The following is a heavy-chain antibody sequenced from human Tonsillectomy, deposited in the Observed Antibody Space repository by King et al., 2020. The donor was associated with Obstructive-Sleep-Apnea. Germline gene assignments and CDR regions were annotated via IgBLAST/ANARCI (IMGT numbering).Heavy chain of an antibody. D-gene: IGHD3-22*01. CDR1: GFTFSSYA. Sequence: VQLVESGGGVVQPGRSLRLSCAASGFTFSSYAMHWVRQAPGKGLEWVAVISYDGSNKYYADSVKGRFTISRDNSKNTLYLQMNSLRAEDTAVYYCARDWVTTKHYYDSSGRRGYYYGMDVWGQGTTVTVSS. J-gene: IGHJ6*02. CDR2: ISYDGSNK. CDR3: ARDWVTTKHYYDSSGRRGYYYGMDV. V-gene: IGHV3-30-3*01.